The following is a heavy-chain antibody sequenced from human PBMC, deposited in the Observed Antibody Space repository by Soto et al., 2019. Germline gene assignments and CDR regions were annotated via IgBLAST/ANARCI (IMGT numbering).Heavy chain of an antibody. V-gene: IGHV4-39*01. CDR3: ASQPSYYHYYGMDV. CDR1: GGSISSTSYY. CDR2: IYHSGTT. J-gene: IGHJ6*02. Sequence: SETLSLTCTVSGGSISSTSYYWGWIRQPPGKGLEWIGSIYHSGTTYYNPSLKSRVTISVDKSRNQFSLRVTSVTAADTAVYYCASQPSYYHYYGMDVWGQGTTVTVSS.